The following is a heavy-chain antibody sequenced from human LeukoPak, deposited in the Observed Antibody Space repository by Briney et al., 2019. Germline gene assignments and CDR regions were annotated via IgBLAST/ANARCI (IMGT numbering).Heavy chain of an antibody. D-gene: IGHD5-18*01. CDR1: GFTFSSYA. V-gene: IGHV3-23*01. CDR2: ISGSGGST. CDR3: AKDVDGYSYGPLDY. J-gene: IGHJ4*02. Sequence: PGGFLRLSCAASGFTFSSYAMSWVRQAPGKGLEWVSAISGSGGSTCYADSVKGRFTISGDNSKNTLYLQMNSLRAEDTAVYYCAKDVDGYSYGPLDYWGQGTLVTVSS.